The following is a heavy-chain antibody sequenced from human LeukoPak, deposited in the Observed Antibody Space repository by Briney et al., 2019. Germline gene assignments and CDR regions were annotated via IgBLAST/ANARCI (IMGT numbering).Heavy chain of an antibody. V-gene: IGHV1-2*02. D-gene: IGHD3-16*02. J-gene: IGHJ4*02. Sequence: VASVKVSCKASGYTFTGYYMHWVRQAPGQGLEWMGWINPNSGGTNYAQKFQGRVTMTRDTSISTAYMELSRLRSDDTAVYYCARASIMITFGGVIVRGHFDYWGQGTLVTVSS. CDR2: INPNSGGT. CDR3: ARASIMITFGGVIVRGHFDY. CDR1: GYTFTGYY.